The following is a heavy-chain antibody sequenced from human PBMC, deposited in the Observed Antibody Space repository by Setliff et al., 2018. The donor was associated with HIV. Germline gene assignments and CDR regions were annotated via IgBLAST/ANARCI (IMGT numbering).Heavy chain of an antibody. D-gene: IGHD3-22*01. J-gene: IGHJ4*02. CDR3: ARDGYYYDSSGHLAYYFDY. Sequence: ASVKVSCKASGYTFTSYGMNWVRQAPGQGLEWMGWINTYTGNPTYAQDLTGRSVFSLDTSVSTAYLQISSLKAEDIAVYYCARDGYYYDSSGHLAYYFDYWGQGTLVTVSS. V-gene: IGHV7-4-1*02. CDR1: GYTFTSYG. CDR2: INTYTGNP.